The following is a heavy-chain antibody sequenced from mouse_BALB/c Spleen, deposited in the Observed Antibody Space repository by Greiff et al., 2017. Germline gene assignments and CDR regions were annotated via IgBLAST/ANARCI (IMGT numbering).Heavy chain of an antibody. CDR3: ARRHYYGSSTYAMDY. Sequence: VQLQQSGPELVKPGASVKMSCKASGYTFTSYTMHWVKQRPGQGLEWIGYINPSSGYTNYNQKFKDKATLTADKSSSTAYMQLSSLTSEDSAVYYCARRHYYGSSTYAMDYWGQGTSVTVSS. J-gene: IGHJ4*01. CDR2: INPSSGYT. V-gene: IGHV1S26*01. CDR1: GYTFTSYT. D-gene: IGHD1-1*01.